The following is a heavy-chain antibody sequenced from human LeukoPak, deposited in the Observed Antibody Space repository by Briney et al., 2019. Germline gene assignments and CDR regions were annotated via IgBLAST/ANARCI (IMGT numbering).Heavy chain of an antibody. J-gene: IGHJ4*02. D-gene: IGHD3-22*01. Sequence: ASVKVSCKASGYTFTGYYIHWVRQAPGQGLEWMGRINPNSDGTDYAQRSQGRVTLTRDTSISTAYMDLSRLTSDDTAVYFCARVELTTGPRYFDPWGQGTLVTVSS. CDR1: GYTFTGYY. CDR2: INPNSDGT. V-gene: IGHV1-2*06. CDR3: ARVELTTGPRYFDP.